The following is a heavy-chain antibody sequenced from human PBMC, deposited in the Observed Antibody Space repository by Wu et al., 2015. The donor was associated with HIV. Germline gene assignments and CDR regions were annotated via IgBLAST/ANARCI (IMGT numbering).Heavy chain of an antibody. V-gene: IGHV1-46*01. J-gene: IGHJ3*02. CDR1: GYTFTSYY. D-gene: IGHD5-18*01. CDR3: ARDRGYSYGFHDAFDI. CDR2: INPSGGST. Sequence: QVQLVQSGAEVKKPGASVKVSCKASGYTFTSYYMHWVRQAPGQGLEWMGIINPSGGSTSYAQKFQGRVTMTRDTSTSTVYMELSSLRSEDTAVYYCARDRGYSYGFHDAFDIWGQGDNGHRLF.